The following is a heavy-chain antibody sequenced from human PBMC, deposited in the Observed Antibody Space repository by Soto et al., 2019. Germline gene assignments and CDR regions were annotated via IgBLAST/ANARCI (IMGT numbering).Heavy chain of an antibody. J-gene: IGHJ6*02. CDR2: ISAYNGNT. CDR1: GYTFTGYG. V-gene: IGHV1-18*01. D-gene: IGHD5-18*01. CDR3: ANTLVPYSYDQYYYYGMDV. Sequence: SVKVSCKASGYTFTGYGISWVRQAPGQGVEWMGWISAYNGNTNYAQKLQGRVTMTTDTSTSTAYMELRSLRSDDTAVYYCANTLVPYSYDQYYYYGMDVWGQETTVTVSS.